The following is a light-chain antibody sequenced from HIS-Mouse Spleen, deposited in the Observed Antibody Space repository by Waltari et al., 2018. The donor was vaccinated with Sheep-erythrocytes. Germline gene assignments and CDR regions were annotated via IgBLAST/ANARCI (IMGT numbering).Light chain of an antibody. Sequence: QSALTQPRSVSGSPGQSVTISCTGTSCNLGGYNYVSWYQQHPGKAPKLMIYDVSKRPSGVPDRFSGSKSGNTASLTISGLQAEDEADYYCCSYAGSYNHVFATGTKVTVL. CDR2: DVS. V-gene: IGLV2-11*01. CDR3: CSYAGSYNHV. CDR1: SCNLGGYNY. J-gene: IGLJ1*01.